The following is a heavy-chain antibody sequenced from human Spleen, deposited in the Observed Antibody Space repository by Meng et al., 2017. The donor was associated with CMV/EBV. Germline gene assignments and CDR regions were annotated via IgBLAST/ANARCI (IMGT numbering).Heavy chain of an antibody. CDR3: ARVIVVVPAVLHYGMDV. Sequence: ASVKVSCKASGYTFTGYYMHWVRQAPGQGLEWMGWINPNSGGTNYAQKFQGRVTMTRDTSISTAYMELSRLRSDDTAVYYCARVIVVVPAVLHYGMDVWGQGTTVTVS. D-gene: IGHD2-2*01. CDR1: GYTFTGYY. CDR2: INPNSGGT. V-gene: IGHV1-2*02. J-gene: IGHJ6*02.